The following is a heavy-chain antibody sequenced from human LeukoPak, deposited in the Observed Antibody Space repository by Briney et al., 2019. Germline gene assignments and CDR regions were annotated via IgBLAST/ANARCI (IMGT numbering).Heavy chain of an antibody. CDR1: GGSFSGYY. D-gene: IGHD3-10*01. J-gene: IGHJ4*02. CDR3: ARAAYGSGSYAYFDY. V-gene: IGHV4-34*01. Sequence: SETLSLTCAVYGGSFSGYYWSRIRQPPGKGLEWIGEINHSGSTNYNPSLKSRVTMSVDTSKNQFSLKLSSVTAADTAVYYCARAAYGSGSYAYFDYWGQGTLVTVSS. CDR2: INHSGST.